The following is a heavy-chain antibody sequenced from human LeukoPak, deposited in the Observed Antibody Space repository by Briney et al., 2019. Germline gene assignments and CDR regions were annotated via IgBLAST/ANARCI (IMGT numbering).Heavy chain of an antibody. Sequence: GGSLRLSCTASGFTFGDYAMSWFRQAPGKGLEWVGFIRSKAYGGTTEYAASVKGRFTISRDDSKSIAYLQMNSLKTEDTAVYYCTRGPPLPYSSSWYPIPFDYWGQGTLVTVSS. CDR3: TRGPPLPYSSSWYPIPFDY. J-gene: IGHJ4*02. V-gene: IGHV3-49*03. D-gene: IGHD6-13*01. CDR1: GFTFGDYA. CDR2: IRSKAYGGTT.